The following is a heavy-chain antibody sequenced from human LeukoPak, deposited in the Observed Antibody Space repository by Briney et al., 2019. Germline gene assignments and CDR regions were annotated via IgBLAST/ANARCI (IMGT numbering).Heavy chain of an antibody. CDR3: AKDRSGSFLFGFDY. CDR2: ISDSGGGT. D-gene: IGHD1-26*01. Sequence: WGSLRLPCTTSGFTFNRHAMSWVRQAPGKGLEWVSAISDSGGGTYYADSVKGRFTISRDNSKSTLYLQMHSLRAEDTAVYYCAKDRSGSFLFGFDYWGQGTLVTVSS. J-gene: IGHJ4*02. CDR1: GFTFNRHA. V-gene: IGHV3-23*01.